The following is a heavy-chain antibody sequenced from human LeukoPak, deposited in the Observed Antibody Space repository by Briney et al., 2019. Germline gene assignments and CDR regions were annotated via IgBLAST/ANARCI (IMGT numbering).Heavy chain of an antibody. V-gene: IGHV3-21*01. CDR3: ARDSQYSSGWYD. J-gene: IGHJ4*02. D-gene: IGHD6-19*01. CDR1: GFTFSSYS. CDR2: ISSSSSYI. Sequence: GGSLRLSCAASGFTFSSYSMNWVRQAPGKGLEWVSSISSSSSYIYYADSVKGRFTISRDNAENSLYLQMNSLRAEDTAVHYCARDSQYSSGWYDWGQGTLVTVSS.